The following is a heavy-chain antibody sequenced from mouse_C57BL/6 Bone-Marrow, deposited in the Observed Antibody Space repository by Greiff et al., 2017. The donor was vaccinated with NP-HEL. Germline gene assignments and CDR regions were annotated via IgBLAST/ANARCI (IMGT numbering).Heavy chain of an antibody. Sequence: EVKLVESGGGLVKPGGSLKLSCAASGFTFSSYAMSWVRQTPEKRLEWVATISDGGSYTYYPDNVKGRFTISRDNAKNNLYLQMSHLKSEDTAMYYCARECDYDGDYAMDYWGQGTSVTGSS. D-gene: IGHD2-4*01. CDR2: ISDGGSYT. CDR3: ARECDYDGDYAMDY. J-gene: IGHJ4*01. V-gene: IGHV5-4*01. CDR1: GFTFSSYA.